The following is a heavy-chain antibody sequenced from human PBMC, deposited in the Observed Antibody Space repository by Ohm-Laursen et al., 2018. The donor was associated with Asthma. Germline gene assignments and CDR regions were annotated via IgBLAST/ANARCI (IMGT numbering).Heavy chain of an antibody. Sequence: SLRLSCAASGFTFTSYDMYWVRQAPGKGLEFVAVIWYGGSNKYYADSVKGRFTISRDNAKSTLYLQMNSLRPEDTAVYFCASSRYSYSLAWGQGTLVTVSS. CDR1: GFTFTSYD. D-gene: IGHD3-16*02. CDR3: ASSRYSYSLA. CDR2: IWYGGSNK. J-gene: IGHJ5*02. V-gene: IGHV3-33*08.